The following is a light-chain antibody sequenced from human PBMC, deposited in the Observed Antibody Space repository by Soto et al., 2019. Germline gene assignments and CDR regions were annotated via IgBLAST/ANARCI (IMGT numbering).Light chain of an antibody. CDR2: GAS. J-gene: IGKJ3*01. CDR3: QQYGSSLFT. V-gene: IGKV3-20*01. Sequence: EIVLTQSPGTLSLSPGERATLSCRASQSVSSSYLAWYQQKPGQAPRLLIYGASSRATGIPDRFSGSGSGTDFTLTISRLEPEYFAVYYCQQYGSSLFTFGLGTKVDIK. CDR1: QSVSSSY.